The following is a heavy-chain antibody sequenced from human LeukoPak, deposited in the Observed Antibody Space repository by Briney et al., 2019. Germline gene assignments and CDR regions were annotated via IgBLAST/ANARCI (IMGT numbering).Heavy chain of an antibody. V-gene: IGHV4-59*01. CDR3: ARAAPKYSSGLMLDY. J-gene: IGHJ4*02. D-gene: IGHD6-25*01. Sequence: SETLSLTCTVSGCTISSYYWSWIRQPPGKGLEWVGYIYYSGSSNYNPPRKRRATITVDTSKTHFSLKLSSGTAAEPAVNYCARAAPKYSSGLMLDYWGQGTLVTVSS. CDR1: GCTISSYY. CDR2: IYYSGSS.